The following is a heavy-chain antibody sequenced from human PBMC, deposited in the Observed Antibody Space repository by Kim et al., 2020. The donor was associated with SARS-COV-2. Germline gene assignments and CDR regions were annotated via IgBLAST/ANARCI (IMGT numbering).Heavy chain of an antibody. Sequence: ASVKVSCKASGYTFTSYYMHWVRQAPGQGLEWMGIINPSGGSTSYAQKFQGRVTMTRDTSTSTVYMELSSLRSEDTAVYYCARDNPDSSGYYLDAFDIWGQVTMVTVTS. CDR3: ARDNPDSSGYYLDAFDI. D-gene: IGHD3-22*01. CDR2: INPSGGST. J-gene: IGHJ3*02. V-gene: IGHV1-46*01. CDR1: GYTFTSYY.